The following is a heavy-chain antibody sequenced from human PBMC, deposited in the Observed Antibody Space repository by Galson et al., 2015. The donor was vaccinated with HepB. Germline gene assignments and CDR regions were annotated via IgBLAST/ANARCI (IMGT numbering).Heavy chain of an antibody. CDR3: AREVLTLYYDSSGYGYFDY. Sequence: SVKVSCKASGGTFSSYAISWVRQAPGQGLEWMGGIIPIFGTANYAQKFQGRVTITADESTSTAYMELSSLRSEDTAVYYCAREVLTLYYDSSGYGYFDYRGQGTLVTVSS. D-gene: IGHD3-22*01. CDR1: GGTFSSYA. J-gene: IGHJ4*02. CDR2: IIPIFGTA. V-gene: IGHV1-69*13.